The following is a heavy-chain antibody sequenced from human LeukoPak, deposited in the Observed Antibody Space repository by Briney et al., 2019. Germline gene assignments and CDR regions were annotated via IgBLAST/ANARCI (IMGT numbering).Heavy chain of an antibody. CDR3: ASQRNDYYDSSGHDY. D-gene: IGHD3-22*01. J-gene: IGHJ4*02. V-gene: IGHV4-39*01. Sequence: SETLSLTCTVSGGSISSSSYYWGWIRQPPGKGLEWIGSIYYSGSTYYNPSLKSRVTISVDTSKNQFSLKLSSVTAADTAVYYCASQRNDYYDSSGHDYWGQGTLVTVSS. CDR1: GGSISSSSYY. CDR2: IYYSGST.